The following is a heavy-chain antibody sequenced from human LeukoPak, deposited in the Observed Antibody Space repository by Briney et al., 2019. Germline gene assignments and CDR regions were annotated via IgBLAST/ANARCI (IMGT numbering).Heavy chain of an antibody. Sequence: GGSLRLSCAASGLTFDDYAIHWVRQAPGKGLEWVCLISGDGGSTYYADSVKGRFTISRDNSKNSLYLQMNSLRTEDTALYYCAKNGQQLQELDYWGQGTLVTVSS. D-gene: IGHD6-13*01. J-gene: IGHJ4*02. V-gene: IGHV3-43*02. CDR1: GLTFDDYA. CDR3: AKNGQQLQELDY. CDR2: ISGDGGST.